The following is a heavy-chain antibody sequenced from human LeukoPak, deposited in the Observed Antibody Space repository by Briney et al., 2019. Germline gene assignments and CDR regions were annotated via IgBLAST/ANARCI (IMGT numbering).Heavy chain of an antibody. V-gene: IGHV3-48*01. CDR2: ISSSSSTI. CDR1: GFTFSNAW. CDR3: ARERYYDSSGDYYYYMDV. J-gene: IGHJ6*03. Sequence: GGSLRLSCAASGFTFSNAWMSWVRQAPGKGLEWVSYISSSSSTIYYTDSVKGRFTISRDNAKNSLYLQMNSLRAEDTAVYYCARERYYDSSGDYYYYMDVWGKGTTVTISS. D-gene: IGHD3-22*01.